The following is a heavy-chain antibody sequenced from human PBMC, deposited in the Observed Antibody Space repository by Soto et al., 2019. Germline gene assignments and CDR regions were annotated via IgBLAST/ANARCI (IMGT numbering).Heavy chain of an antibody. Sequence: SETLSLTCTVSGGSISSYYWSWIRQPPGKGLEWIGYIYYSGSTNYNPSLKSRVTISVDTSKNQFSLKLSSVTAADTAVYYCASLHDYPPAYYFDYCAQRTLVTVSA. V-gene: IGHV4-59*08. J-gene: IGHJ4*01. D-gene: IGHD3-16*01. CDR1: GGSISSYY. CDR2: IYYSGST. CDR3: ASLHDYPPAYYFDY.